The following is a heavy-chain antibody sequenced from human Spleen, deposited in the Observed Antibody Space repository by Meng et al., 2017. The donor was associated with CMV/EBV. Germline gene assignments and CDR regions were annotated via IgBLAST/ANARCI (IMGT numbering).Heavy chain of an antibody. CDR3: EMIAARGNFDL. D-gene: IGHD6-13*01. J-gene: IGHJ2*01. CDR1: GYTFTSYY. CDR2: INPSGGST. Sequence: ASVKVSCKASGYTFTSYYMHWVRQAPGQGLEWMGIINPSGGSTSYAQKFQGRVTMTRDTSTSTVYMELSSLRSEDTAVYYCEMIAARGNFDLWGRGTLVTVSS. V-gene: IGHV1-46*01.